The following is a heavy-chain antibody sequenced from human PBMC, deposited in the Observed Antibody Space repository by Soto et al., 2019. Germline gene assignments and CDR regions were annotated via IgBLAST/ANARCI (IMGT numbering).Heavy chain of an antibody. Sequence: QVQLVQSGAEVKKPGSSVKVSCKASGGTFSSYAISWVRQAPGQGLEWMGGIIPIFGTANYAQKFQGRVTITADESTSTAYMELSSLRSKDTAVYYCARAPIVVVPAAIASYYYYGMDVWGQGTTVIVS. J-gene: IGHJ6*02. CDR2: IIPIFGTA. CDR1: GGTFSSYA. D-gene: IGHD2-2*02. CDR3: ARAPIVVVPAAIASYYYYGMDV. V-gene: IGHV1-69*01.